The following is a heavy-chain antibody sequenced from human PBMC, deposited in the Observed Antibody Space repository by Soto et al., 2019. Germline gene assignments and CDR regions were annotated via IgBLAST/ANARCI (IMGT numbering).Heavy chain of an antibody. J-gene: IGHJ5*02. CDR3: ARSLYGSGSYFTRTNWFDP. Sequence: AXVKVSCKASGYTFTSYGIRWVRQAPGQCLEWMGWISAYNGNTNYAQKLQGRVTMTTDTSTSTAYMELRSLRSDDTAVYFCARSLYGSGSYFTRTNWFDPWGQGTLVTVSS. D-gene: IGHD3-10*01. CDR1: GYTFTSYG. V-gene: IGHV1-18*01. CDR2: ISAYNGNT.